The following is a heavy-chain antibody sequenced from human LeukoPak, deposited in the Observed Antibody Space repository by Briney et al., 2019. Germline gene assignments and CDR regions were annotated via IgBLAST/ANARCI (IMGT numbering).Heavy chain of an antibody. D-gene: IGHD2-2*01. CDR2: INPNSGGT. J-gene: IGHJ6*02. CDR1: GYTFTGYY. Sequence: GASVKVSCKASGYTFTGYYMHWVRQAPGQGREWMGWINPNSGGTNYAQKFQGRVTMTRDTSISTAYMELSRLRSDDTAVYYCARESVVVPAAMVYYYYGMDVWGQGTTVTVSS. CDR3: ARESVVVPAAMVYYYYGMDV. V-gene: IGHV1-2*02.